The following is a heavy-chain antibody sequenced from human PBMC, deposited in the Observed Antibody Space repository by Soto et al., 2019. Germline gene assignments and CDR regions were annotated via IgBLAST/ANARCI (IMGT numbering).Heavy chain of an antibody. CDR3: ARHVYTGSLYGMDV. J-gene: IGHJ6*02. CDR1: GYSFTSYW. V-gene: IGHV5-10-1*01. Sequence: GESLKISCKGSGYSFTSYWISWVRQMLGKGLEWMGRFDPSDSYTYYSPSFQGHVTISADKSISTAYLQWSSLKASDTAMYYCARHVYTGSLYGMDVWGQGTTVTVSS. CDR2: FDPSDSYT. D-gene: IGHD5-12*01.